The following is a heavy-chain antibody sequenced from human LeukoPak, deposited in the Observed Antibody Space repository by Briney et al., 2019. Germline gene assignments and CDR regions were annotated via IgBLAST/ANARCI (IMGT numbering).Heavy chain of an antibody. D-gene: IGHD5-24*01. Sequence: PSETLSLTCAVSGDSISCATHYWSWIRQPAGKGLEWIGRIYSSGSTNYNPSLKSRVSISVDTSKNQFSLKLSSVTAADTAVYYCARLEMATITYWGQGTLVTVSS. CDR2: IYSSGST. CDR3: ARLEMATITY. CDR1: GDSISCATHY. V-gene: IGHV4-61*02. J-gene: IGHJ4*02.